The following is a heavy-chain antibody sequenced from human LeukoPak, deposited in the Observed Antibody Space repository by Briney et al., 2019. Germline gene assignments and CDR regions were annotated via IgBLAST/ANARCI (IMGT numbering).Heavy chain of an antibody. Sequence: ASVKVSCKASGYTFIRYGISWVRQAPGQGLEWMGWISPDNGDTNYAQKFQGRVTMTTDTSTRTAYMELRSLRSDDTAVYYCARDRGIAAADTFDPWGQGTLVTVSS. CDR2: ISPDNGDT. J-gene: IGHJ5*02. CDR1: GYTFIRYG. V-gene: IGHV1-18*01. CDR3: ARDRGIAAADTFDP. D-gene: IGHD6-13*01.